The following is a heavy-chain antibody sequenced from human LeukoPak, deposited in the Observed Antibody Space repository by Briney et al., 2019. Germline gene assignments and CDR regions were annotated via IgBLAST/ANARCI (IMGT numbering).Heavy chain of an antibody. J-gene: IGHJ4*02. D-gene: IGHD6-6*01. CDR1: GGSISSYY. V-gene: IGHV4-4*07. CDR3: ARAPPYSSSSAYFDY. Sequence: PSETLSLTCTVSGGSISSYYWSWIRQPAGKGLEWIGRIYTSGSTNYNPSLKSRVTMSVDTSKNQFSLKLSSVTAADTAVYYCARAPPYSSSSAYFDYWGQGTLVTVSS. CDR2: IYTSGST.